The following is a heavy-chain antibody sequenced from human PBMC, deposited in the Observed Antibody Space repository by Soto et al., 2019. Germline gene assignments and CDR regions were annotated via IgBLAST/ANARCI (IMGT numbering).Heavy chain of an antibody. J-gene: IGHJ5*02. V-gene: IGHV4-31*03. CDR3: ARAGGYCSGTSCHEGYWFDP. CDR2: IYYSGST. Sequence: QVQLQESGPGLVKPSQTLSLTCTVSGGSISSGGYYWSWIRQHPGKGLEWIGYIYYSGSTYYNPSLKSRVTISVDTSKNQFSLKLSSVTAADTAVYYCARAGGYCSGTSCHEGYWFDPWGQGTLVTVSS. D-gene: IGHD2-2*01. CDR1: GGSISSGGYY.